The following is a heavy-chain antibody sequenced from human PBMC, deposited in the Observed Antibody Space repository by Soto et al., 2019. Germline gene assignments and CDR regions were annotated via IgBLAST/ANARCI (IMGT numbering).Heavy chain of an antibody. V-gene: IGHV3-21*01. CDR1: GFTFSTYS. CDR2: ISSSSSYI. CDR3: ARGDVAMVTGYYYGLDV. J-gene: IGHJ6*02. Sequence: EVQLVESGGGLVKPGGSLRLSCAASGFTFSTYSMNWVRQAPGKGLEWVSYISSSSSYIYYADSLKGRFTISRDNAKNALSLHMNSLRAEDTAVYYCARGDVAMVTGYYYGLDVWGQGTKVTVSS. D-gene: IGHD5-18*01.